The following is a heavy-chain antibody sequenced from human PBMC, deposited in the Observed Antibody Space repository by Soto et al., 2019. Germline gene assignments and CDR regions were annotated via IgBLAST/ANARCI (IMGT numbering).Heavy chain of an antibody. V-gene: IGHV3-23*04. D-gene: IGHD1-26*01. CDR3: AKDTVGAPVFWYFDL. CDR1: GFTFSTYW. CDR2: ISGSGSGTTT. Sequence: EVQLVESGGAVVQPGGSLRLSCAASGFTFSTYWMHWVRRPPGKGLVWVSAISGSGSGTTTYYADSVKGRFTISRDNSKNTLYLQMHSLRAEDTALYYCAKDTVGAPVFWYFDLWGRGTLVTVSS. J-gene: IGHJ2*01.